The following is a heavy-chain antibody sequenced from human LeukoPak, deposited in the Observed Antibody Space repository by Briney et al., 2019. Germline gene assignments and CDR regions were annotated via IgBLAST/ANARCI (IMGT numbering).Heavy chain of an antibody. CDR3: AREGRYYYDSSGYYFQGYFDY. J-gene: IGHJ4*02. CDR1: GFTFSSYA. Sequence: GRSLRLSCAASGFTFSSYAMHWVRQAPGKGLEWVAVISYGGSNKYYAGSVKGRFTISRDNSKNTLYLQMNSLRAEDTTVYYCAREGRYYYDSSGYYFQGYFDYWGQGTLVTVSS. V-gene: IGHV3-30-3*01. CDR2: ISYGGSNK. D-gene: IGHD3-22*01.